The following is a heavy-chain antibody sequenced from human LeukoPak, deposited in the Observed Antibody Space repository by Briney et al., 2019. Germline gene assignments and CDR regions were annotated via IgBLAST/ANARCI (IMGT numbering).Heavy chain of an antibody. CDR2: IKQDGSEK. V-gene: IGHV3-7*01. Sequence: GGSLRLSCAASGFMFSTYWMSWVRQAPGKGLEWLANIKQDGSEKNHADSVKGRFTVFRDNAKNSLYLQLNSLRAEDTAVYYCATDSRIVGATGASDIWGQGTMVTVSS. D-gene: IGHD1-26*01. J-gene: IGHJ3*02. CDR1: GFMFSTYW. CDR3: ATDSRIVGATGASDI.